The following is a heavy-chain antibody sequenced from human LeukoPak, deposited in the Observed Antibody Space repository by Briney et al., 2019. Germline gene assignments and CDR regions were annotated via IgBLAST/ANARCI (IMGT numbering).Heavy chain of an antibody. V-gene: IGHV4-61*02. J-gene: IGHJ4*02. Sequence: PSETLSLTCTVSGGSISSGSYYWSWIRQPAGKGLEWIGRIYTSGSTNYNPSLKSRVTISVDTSKNQFSLKLSSVTAADTAVYYCARGIAAAGRSDYWGQGTLVTVSS. CDR3: ARGIAAAGRSDY. CDR2: IYTSGST. D-gene: IGHD6-13*01. CDR1: GGSISSGSYY.